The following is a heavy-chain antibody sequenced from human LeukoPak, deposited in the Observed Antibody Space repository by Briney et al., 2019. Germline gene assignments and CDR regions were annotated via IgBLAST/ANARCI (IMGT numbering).Heavy chain of an antibody. J-gene: IGHJ5*02. V-gene: IGHV3-33*01. CDR3: ARDRGIVVVTATHDYNWFDP. CDR1: GFTFSSYG. D-gene: IGHD2-21*02. CDR2: IWYDGSNK. Sequence: GGSLRLSCAASGFTFSSYGMHWVRQAPGKGLEWVAVIWYDGSNKYYADSVKGRFTISRDNSKNTLYLQMNSLRAEDTAVYYCARDRGIVVVTATHDYNWFDPWGQGTLVTVSS.